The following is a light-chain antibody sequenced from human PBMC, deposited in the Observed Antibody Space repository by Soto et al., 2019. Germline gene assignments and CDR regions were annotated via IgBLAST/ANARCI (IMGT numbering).Light chain of an antibody. Sequence: DIQLTQSPSFLSASVEDRVTISCRASYDISSSLAWYQQEPGKPPNLLIYDSSPLRTGVPSRFTGSGSGRKFTLTISGLQFGDFATYFCQQLSHYPYTFGQGTK. V-gene: IGKV1-9*01. CDR3: QQLSHYPYT. CDR1: YDISSS. CDR2: DSS. J-gene: IGKJ2*01.